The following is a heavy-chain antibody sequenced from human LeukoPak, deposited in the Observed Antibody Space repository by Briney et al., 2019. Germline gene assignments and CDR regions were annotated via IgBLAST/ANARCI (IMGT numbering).Heavy chain of an antibody. CDR3: AKASSGWYKWSDP. J-gene: IGHJ5*02. CDR2: IKQDGGEK. V-gene: IGHV3-7*05. D-gene: IGHD6-19*01. CDR1: GFTFSSYW. Sequence: PGGSLRLSCAASGFTFSSYWMSWVRQAPGKGLEWVANIKQDGGEKYYVDSVKGRFTISRDNAKNTLYVQMNSLRAEDTAVYYCAKASSGWYKWSDPWGQGTLVTVSS.